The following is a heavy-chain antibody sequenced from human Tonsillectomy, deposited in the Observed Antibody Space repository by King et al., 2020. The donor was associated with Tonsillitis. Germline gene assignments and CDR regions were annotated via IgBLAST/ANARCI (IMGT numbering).Heavy chain of an antibody. CDR1: GFTFSSYA. CDR2: ISYDGSNK. Sequence: QLVQSGGGVVQPGRSLRLSCAASGFTFSSYAMHWVRQAPGKGLEWVAVISYDGSNKSYADSVKGRFTISRDNSKNMLYLQMNSLRAEDTAVYYCARVTVVTPDYWGQGTLVTVSS. D-gene: IGHD4-23*01. V-gene: IGHV3-30-3*01. CDR3: ARVTVVTPDY. J-gene: IGHJ4*02.